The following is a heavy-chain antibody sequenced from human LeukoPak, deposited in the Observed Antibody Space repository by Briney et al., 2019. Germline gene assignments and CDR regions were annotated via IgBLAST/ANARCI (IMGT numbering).Heavy chain of an antibody. D-gene: IGHD3-3*01. J-gene: IGHJ4*02. CDR2: MNRDGSVK. CDR3: ARGIEEWLYLYY. V-gene: IGHV3-7*04. CDR1: GFTFAPYW. Sequence: QARGALRVSCAASGFTFAPYWMTWVRQAPGKGLEYVATMNRDGSVKYYVDSVKGRFTISRDNSKNSLYLQMDSLRAEDTAVYYCARGIEEWLYLYYWGQGALVTVSS.